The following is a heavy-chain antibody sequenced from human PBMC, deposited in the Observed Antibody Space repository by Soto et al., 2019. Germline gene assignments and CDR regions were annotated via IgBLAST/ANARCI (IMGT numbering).Heavy chain of an antibody. CDR3: ARYRGSYWHDLDG. CDR2: IYPGESDT. D-gene: IGHD1-26*01. V-gene: IGHV5-51*01. Sequence: PGESLKISCKGSGYSCASHWVAWGRQMPGKGLEWIGTIYPGESDTPYSSAFRGHVPISADTSVSTAYLQGRSLEDTDSAIYCSARYRGSYWHDLDGWGHGARVTVCS. CDR1: GYSCASHW. J-gene: IGHJ4*01.